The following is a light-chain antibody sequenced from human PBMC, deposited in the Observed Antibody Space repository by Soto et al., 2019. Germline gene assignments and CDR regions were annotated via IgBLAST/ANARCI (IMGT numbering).Light chain of an antibody. Sequence: EKALTQSPVTLSLSPGERATLSCRASQSVSNNLAWYQQRPGQAPRLLIYGASTRASGVPDRFSGSGCGTEFILTISSLQSEDSAVYYCQQYDVWPALTFGGGTKVDI. J-gene: IGKJ4*01. CDR2: GAS. CDR3: QQYDVWPALT. CDR1: QSVSNN. V-gene: IGKV3-15*01.